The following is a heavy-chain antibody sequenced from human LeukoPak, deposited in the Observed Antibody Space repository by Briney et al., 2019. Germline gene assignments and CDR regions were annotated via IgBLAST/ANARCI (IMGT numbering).Heavy chain of an antibody. CDR2: IYYSGST. CDR3: ASYHLHDYGDYEIARGETSFDY. J-gene: IGHJ4*02. D-gene: IGHD4-17*01. Sequence: NTSETLSLTCTVSGGSISSSSYYWGWIRQPPGKGLEWIGSIYYSGSTYYNPSLKSRVTISVDTSKNQFSLKLSSVTAADTAVYYCASYHLHDYGDYEIARGETSFDYWGQGTLVTVSS. CDR1: GGSISSSSYY. V-gene: IGHV4-39*01.